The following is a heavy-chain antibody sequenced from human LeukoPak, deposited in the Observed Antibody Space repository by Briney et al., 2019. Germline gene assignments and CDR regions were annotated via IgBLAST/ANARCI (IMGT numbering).Heavy chain of an antibody. Sequence: SETLTLTCSISGDSINSGGYYWNWIRQPPGKGLEWLGYIHSGGNAYFNPSVEGRSSISLDKSQNQFFLRLTSVTAADTAAYFCARDHYDSRGDYVVEYWGQGTLVTVSS. CDR1: GDSINSGGYY. J-gene: IGHJ4*02. CDR3: ARDHYDSRGDYVVEY. CDR2: IHSGGNA. V-gene: IGHV4-31*03. D-gene: IGHD3-22*01.